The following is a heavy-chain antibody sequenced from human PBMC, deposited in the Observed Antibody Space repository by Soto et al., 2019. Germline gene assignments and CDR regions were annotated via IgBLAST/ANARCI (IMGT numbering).Heavy chain of an antibody. Sequence: EVQLLESGGGLVQPGGSLRLSCAASGLTFSLYAMTWVRQAPGKGLEWVSAISGSGSSTYYADSVKGRFTTSRDNSKNTLFLQMDSLRAEDTAVYYCAKDTGYSNYYGIDVWCQATTVTVSS. CDR3: AKDTGYSNYYGIDV. D-gene: IGHD4-4*01. CDR2: ISGSGSST. CDR1: GLTFSLYA. J-gene: IGHJ6*02. V-gene: IGHV3-23*01.